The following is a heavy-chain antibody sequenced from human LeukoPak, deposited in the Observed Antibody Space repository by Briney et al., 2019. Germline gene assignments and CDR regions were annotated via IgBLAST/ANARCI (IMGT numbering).Heavy chain of an antibody. Sequence: PGGSLRLSCAASGLTFNTNWMHWVRQAPGKGLVWVSCINGDGSTTTYADSVKGRFTISRDNAKNTVYLQINNLRAEDTAVYYCARDRYYVPDNWGQGTLVTVSS. D-gene: IGHD3-10*02. J-gene: IGHJ4*02. CDR3: ARDRYYVPDN. CDR2: INGDGSTT. CDR1: GLTFNTNW. V-gene: IGHV3-74*01.